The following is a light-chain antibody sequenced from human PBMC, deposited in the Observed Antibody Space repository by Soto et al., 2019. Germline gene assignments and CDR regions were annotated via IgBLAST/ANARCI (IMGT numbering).Light chain of an antibody. CDR3: QRYDSAPYT. V-gene: IGKV1-27*01. J-gene: IGKJ2*01. CDR2: AAS. CDR1: QGISNY. Sequence: DIQMTQSPSSLSTSVGDRVTITCRASQGISNYLAWYQRKPGNVPKLLIYAASTLQSGVPSRFSVSGSGTDFTLTITSLQPEDGATYYCQRYDSAPYTFGQGTKLEIK.